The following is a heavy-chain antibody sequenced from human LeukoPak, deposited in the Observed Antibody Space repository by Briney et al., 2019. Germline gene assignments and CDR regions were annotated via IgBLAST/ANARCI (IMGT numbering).Heavy chain of an antibody. D-gene: IGHD2-2*02. J-gene: IGHJ4*02. CDR3: ARANGGYCSSTSCYTGGAFDY. V-gene: IGHV4-61*02. CDR1: GGSISSGSYY. Sequence: SETLSLTCTVSGGSISSGSYYWSWIRQPAGKGLEWIGRIYTSGSTNYNPSLKSRVTISVDTSKNQFSLKLSSVTAADTAVYYCARANGGYCSSTSCYTGGAFDYWGQGTLVTVSS. CDR2: IYTSGST.